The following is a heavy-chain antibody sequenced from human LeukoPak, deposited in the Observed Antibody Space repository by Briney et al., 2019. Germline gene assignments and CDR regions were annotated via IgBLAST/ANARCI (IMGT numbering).Heavy chain of an antibody. CDR1: GITVSTFW. V-gene: IGHV3-74*01. D-gene: IGHD1-26*01. Sequence: PGGSLRLSCAASGITVSTFWMHWVRQAPGEGLVWVSRINTDGSVTNYADSVEGRFTISRDHAKNMLYLQMNDLRAEDTAVYYCVTDRYSDCAFGDWGQGTLVTVSS. CDR2: INTDGSVT. J-gene: IGHJ4*02. CDR3: VTDRYSDCAFGD.